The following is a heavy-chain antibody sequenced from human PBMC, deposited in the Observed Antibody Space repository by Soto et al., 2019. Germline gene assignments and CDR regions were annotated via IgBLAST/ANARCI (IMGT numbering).Heavy chain of an antibody. Sequence: ASVKVSCKASGGTFSSYAISWVRQAPGQGLEWMGGIIPIFGTANYAQKFQGRVTITADKSTSTAYMELSSLRSEDTAVYYCARNTVARGFDYWGQGTLVTVSS. J-gene: IGHJ4*02. CDR3: ARNTVARGFDY. D-gene: IGHD5-12*01. V-gene: IGHV1-69*06. CDR1: GGTFSSYA. CDR2: IIPIFGTA.